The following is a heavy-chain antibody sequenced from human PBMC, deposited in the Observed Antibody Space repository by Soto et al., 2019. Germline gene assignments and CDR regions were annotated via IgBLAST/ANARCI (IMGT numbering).Heavy chain of an antibody. CDR1: GFSFDNFA. CDR3: AKGFYDSGTTFFGVDV. J-gene: IGHJ6*02. Sequence: GGSLRLSCVGSGFSFDNFAMRWVRQAPGKGLEWVSSISARSSTTYYAGSVKGRFTISRDNSKNTLYLQMNSLTAEDTAVYYCAKGFYDSGTTFFGVDVWGQGTKVTVSS. D-gene: IGHD3-10*01. CDR2: ISARSSTT. V-gene: IGHV3-23*01.